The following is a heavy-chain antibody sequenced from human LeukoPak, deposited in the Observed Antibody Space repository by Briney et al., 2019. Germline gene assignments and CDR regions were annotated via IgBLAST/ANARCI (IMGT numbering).Heavy chain of an antibody. Sequence: PGRSLRLSCAASGFTFSSYGMHWVRQAPGKGLEWVAVIWYGGSNKYYADSVKGRFTISRDNSKNTLYLQMNSLRAEDTAVYYCARDTPGYRSNWFDPWGQGTLVTVSS. CDR3: ARDTPGYRSNWFDP. CDR1: GFTFSSYG. CDR2: IWYGGSNK. V-gene: IGHV3-33*08. J-gene: IGHJ5*02. D-gene: IGHD2-15*01.